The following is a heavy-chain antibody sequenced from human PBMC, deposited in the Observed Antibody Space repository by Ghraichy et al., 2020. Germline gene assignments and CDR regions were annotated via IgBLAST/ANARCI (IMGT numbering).Heavy chain of an antibody. CDR1: GGSISSYY. CDR3: ARDPDHDSSGYYYAY. CDR2: VSYSGRT. V-gene: IGHV4-59*01. Sequence: SETLSLTCTVSGGSISSYYWSWVRQPPGKGLEWIGYVSYSGRTNYNPSLESRVTISIDTHKTQFSLQLRSVTTADTVVYYCARDPDHDSSGYYYAYWGQGILVTVSS. D-gene: IGHD3-22*01. J-gene: IGHJ4*02.